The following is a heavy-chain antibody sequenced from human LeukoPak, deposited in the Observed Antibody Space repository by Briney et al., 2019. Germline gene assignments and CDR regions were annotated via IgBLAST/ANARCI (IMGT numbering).Heavy chain of an antibody. CDR3: ARATTYDILTGFSDY. J-gene: IGHJ4*02. D-gene: IGHD3-9*01. V-gene: IGHV3-21*01. CDR1: GFTFGRYA. Sequence: GGSLRLSCTASGFTFGRYAMNWVRQAPGKGLEWVSSISSSSSYIYYADSVKGRFTISRDNAKKSLYLQMNSLRAEDTAVYYCARATTYDILTGFSDYWGQGTLVTVSS. CDR2: ISSSSSYI.